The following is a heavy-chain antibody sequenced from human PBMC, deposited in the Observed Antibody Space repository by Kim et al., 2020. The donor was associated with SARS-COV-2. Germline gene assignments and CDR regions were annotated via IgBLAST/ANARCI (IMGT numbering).Heavy chain of an antibody. CDR1: GYTFTSYA. Sequence: ASVKVSCKASGYTFTSYAMHWVRQAPGQRLEWMGWINAGNGNTKYSQKFQGRVTITRDTSASTAYMELSSLRSEDTAVYYCARDQQWLEGFDYWGQGTLVTVSS. D-gene: IGHD6-19*01. V-gene: IGHV1-3*01. CDR3: ARDQQWLEGFDY. CDR2: INAGNGNT. J-gene: IGHJ4*02.